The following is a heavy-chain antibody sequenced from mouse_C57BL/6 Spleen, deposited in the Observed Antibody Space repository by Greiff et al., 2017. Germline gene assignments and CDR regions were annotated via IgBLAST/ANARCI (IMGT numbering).Heavy chain of an antibody. CDR1: GYTFTSYW. V-gene: IGHV1-55*01. CDR2: VYPGSGST. Sequence: QVQLQQSGAELVKPGASVKMSCKASGYTFTSYWITWVKQRPGQGLEWIGDVYPGSGSTNYNEKFKSKATLTADTSSSPAYKHLSSRTSEDSAVDYCSRSGGYPGYWGQGTTLTVSS. J-gene: IGHJ2*01. D-gene: IGHD2-14*01. CDR3: SRSGGYPGY.